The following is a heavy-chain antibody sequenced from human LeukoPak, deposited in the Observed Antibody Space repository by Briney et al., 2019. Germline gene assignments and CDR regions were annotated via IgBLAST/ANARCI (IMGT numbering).Heavy chain of an antibody. CDR3: AKDRQWLVFFYGMDV. CDR1: GFTFSSYG. J-gene: IGHJ6*04. D-gene: IGHD6-19*01. CDR2: ISYDGSNK. Sequence: GGSLRLSCAASGFTFSSYGMHWVRQAPGKGLEWVAVISYDGSNKYYADSVKGRFTISRDNSKNTLHLQMNSLRAEDTAVYYCAKDRQWLVFFYGMDVWGKGTTVTVSS. V-gene: IGHV3-30*18.